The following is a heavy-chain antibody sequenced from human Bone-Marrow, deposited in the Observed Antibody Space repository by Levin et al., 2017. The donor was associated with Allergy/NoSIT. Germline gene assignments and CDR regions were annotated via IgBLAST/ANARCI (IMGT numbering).Heavy chain of an antibody. CDR1: GFTFSSYG. CDR2: ISYDGSNK. D-gene: IGHD2-2*02. CDR3: GGPAAINGMDV. Sequence: GESLKISCAASGFTFSSYGMHWVRQAPGKGLEWVAVISYDGSNKYYADSVKGRFTISRDNSKNTLYLQMNSLRAKDTAVYYCGGPAAINGMDVWGQGTTVTVSS. J-gene: IGHJ6*02. V-gene: IGHV3-30*03.